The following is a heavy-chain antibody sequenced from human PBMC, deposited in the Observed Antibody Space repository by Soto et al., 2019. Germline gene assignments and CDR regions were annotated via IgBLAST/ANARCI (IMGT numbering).Heavy chain of an antibody. CDR2: IIPLFGTP. Sequence: QVQLVQSGAEVKKPRSSVKVSCKASGGIFSTYAISWLRQAPGQGLEWMGGIIPLFGTPNDAQRFQGRVTATADESTSKAHMELSRLISEDTAVYYCARDRDDYGSGNYYNRIDFWGQGTLVIVSS. CDR3: ARDRDDYGSGNYYNRIDF. CDR1: GGIFSTYA. J-gene: IGHJ4*02. D-gene: IGHD3-10*01. V-gene: IGHV1-69*01.